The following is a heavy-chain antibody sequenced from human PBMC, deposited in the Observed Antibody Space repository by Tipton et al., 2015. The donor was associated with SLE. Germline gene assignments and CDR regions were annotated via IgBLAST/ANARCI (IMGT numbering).Heavy chain of an antibody. Sequence: SLRLSCAASGFTFSSYAMSWVRQAPGKGLEWVSAISGSGGSTYYADSVKGRFTISRDNSKNTLYLQMNSLRAEDTAVYYCGSSAREVGYDFCDYWGQGALVTVSS. J-gene: IGHJ4*02. D-gene: IGHD3-3*01. V-gene: IGHV3-23*01. CDR3: GSSAREVGYDFCDY. CDR2: ISGSGGST. CDR1: GFTFSSYA.